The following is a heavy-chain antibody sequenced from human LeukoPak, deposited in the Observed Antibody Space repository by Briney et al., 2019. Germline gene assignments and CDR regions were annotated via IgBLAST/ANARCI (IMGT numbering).Heavy chain of an antibody. D-gene: IGHD2-2*01. V-gene: IGHV1-2*06. Sequence: ASVKVSCKASGYTFTNYYIHWVRQAPGQGLEWMGRINPNTGGTNYVQKFQGRVTMTRDTSTSTVYMELSSLRSEDTAVYYCARGGVVVPAAPFDYWGQGTLVTVSS. J-gene: IGHJ4*02. CDR1: GYTFTNYY. CDR2: INPNTGGT. CDR3: ARGGVVVPAAPFDY.